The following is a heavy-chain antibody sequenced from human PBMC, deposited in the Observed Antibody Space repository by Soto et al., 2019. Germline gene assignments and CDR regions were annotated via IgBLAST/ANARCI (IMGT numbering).Heavy chain of an antibody. V-gene: IGHV4-34*01. D-gene: IGHD2-8*02. CDR1: GGYFSGYY. CDR2: INHSGST. CDR3: ARDKITGLFDY. J-gene: IGHJ4*02. Sequence: SETLSLTCAVYGGYFSGYYWTWIRQPPGTGLEWIGEINHSGSTNYNPSLKSRVTISVDTSKNQFSLKLTSVTAADTAVYYCARDKITGLFDYWGQGTLVSLL.